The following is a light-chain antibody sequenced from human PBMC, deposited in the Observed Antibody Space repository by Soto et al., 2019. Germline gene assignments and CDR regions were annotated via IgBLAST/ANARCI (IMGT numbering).Light chain of an antibody. CDR3: QQSDNSPIT. V-gene: IGKV3-20*01. CDR2: GAS. Sequence: PGERVTLSWKASPSVSSTYLTWYQQRPDQAPRLLIYGASTRATSIPARFSGGGSGTDFTLTISRLEPEDFAVYYCQQSDNSPITFGQGTRLEIK. J-gene: IGKJ5*01. CDR1: PSVSSTY.